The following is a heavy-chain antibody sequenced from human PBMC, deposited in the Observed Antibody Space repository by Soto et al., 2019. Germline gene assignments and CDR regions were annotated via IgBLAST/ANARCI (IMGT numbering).Heavy chain of an antibody. CDR2: INAGNGNT. D-gene: IGHD3-16*01. CDR3: ARGYGGPIGWFDP. J-gene: IGHJ5*02. V-gene: IGHV1-3*01. Sequence: QVQLVQSGAEVKKPGASVKVSCKASGYTFTSYAMHWVRQAPGQRLEWMGWINAGNGNTKYSQKFQGRVTITRDTSASTADMELSSLRSEDTAVYYCARGYGGPIGWFDPWGQGTLVTVS. CDR1: GYTFTSYA.